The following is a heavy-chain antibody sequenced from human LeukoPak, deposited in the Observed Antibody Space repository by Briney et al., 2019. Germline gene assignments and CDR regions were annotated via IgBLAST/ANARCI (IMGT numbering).Heavy chain of an antibody. J-gene: IGHJ4*02. V-gene: IGHV3-53*01. CDR1: EFSVGSNY. Sequence: GGSLRLSCAASEFSVGSNYMTWVRQAPGKGLEWVSVIYSGGSTYYADSVKGRFTISRDNSKNTLYLQMNSLRAEDTAVYYCATSTAAGTRSPFDYWGQGTLVTVSS. CDR3: ATSTAAGTRSPFDY. D-gene: IGHD2-2*01. CDR2: IYSGGST.